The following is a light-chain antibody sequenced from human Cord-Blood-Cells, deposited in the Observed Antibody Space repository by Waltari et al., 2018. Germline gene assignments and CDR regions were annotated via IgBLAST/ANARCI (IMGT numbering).Light chain of an antibody. V-gene: IGLV2-14*01. CDR3: SSYTSSSTWV. CDR1: RSDVGGYNY. J-gene: IGLJ3*02. Sequence: QSALTPPASVSGSPGQSITISCTGTRSDVGGYNYVSWYQQHPGKAPNLMIYEVSKRPSGVSNRFSGSKSGNTASLTISGLQAEDEADYYCSSYTSSSTWVFGGGTKLTVL. CDR2: EVS.